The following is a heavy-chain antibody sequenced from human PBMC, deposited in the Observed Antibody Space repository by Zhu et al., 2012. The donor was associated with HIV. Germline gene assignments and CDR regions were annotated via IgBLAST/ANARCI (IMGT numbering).Heavy chain of an antibody. D-gene: IGHD2-15*01. CDR1: GGSISSETHY. V-gene: IGHV4-39*01. J-gene: IGHJ3*02. CDR2: IHYSGST. CDR3: ARLFRVVDAFDI. Sequence: QVQLQESGPGLVKPSETLSLTCTVSGGSISSETHYWAWIRQPPGKGLEWIASIHYSGSTYSYPSLRSRVTISVDTPKNQFSLNLSAVTAADTAVYYCARLFRVVDAFDIWGQGTMLTVSS.